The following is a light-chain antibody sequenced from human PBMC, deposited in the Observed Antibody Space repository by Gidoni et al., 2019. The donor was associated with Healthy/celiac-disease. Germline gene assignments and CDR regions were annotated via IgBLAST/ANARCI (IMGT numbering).Light chain of an antibody. V-gene: IGKV1-39*01. J-gene: IGKJ3*01. CDR1: QSISSY. Sequence: DLQMTQSPSSLSASVGDSVNSTCRASQSISSYLNWYQQKPGKAPKLLIYAASSLQSGVPSRFSGSGSGTDFTLTISSLQPEDFATYYCQQSYSTPFTFGHGTKVDIK. CDR2: AAS. CDR3: QQSYSTPFT.